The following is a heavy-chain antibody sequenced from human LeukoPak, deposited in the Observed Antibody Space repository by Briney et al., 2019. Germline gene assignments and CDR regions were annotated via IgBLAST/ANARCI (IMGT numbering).Heavy chain of an antibody. CDR3: ARDGSRLGRARAFGESRFH. V-gene: IGHV3-30*03. CDR2: ISYDGSNK. J-gene: IGHJ4*02. CDR1: GFTFSSYG. Sequence: PGGSLRLSCAASGFTFSSYGMHWVRQAPGKGLEWVAVISYDGSNKYYADSVKGRVTISRDNSKNTLYLQMNSLRAEDTAVYYCARDGSRLGRARAFGESRFHWGQGTLVTVSS. D-gene: IGHD3-10*01.